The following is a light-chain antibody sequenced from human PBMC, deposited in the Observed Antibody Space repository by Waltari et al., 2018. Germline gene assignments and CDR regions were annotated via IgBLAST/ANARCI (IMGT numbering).Light chain of an antibody. CDR3: QQYNNWPPTWT. J-gene: IGKJ1*01. V-gene: IGKV3-15*01. CDR1: QRVSSN. CDR2: GAS. Sequence: EIVVTQSPATLSVSPGERATLSCRASQRVSSNLAWYQQKPGQAPRLLIYGASPRATGIPARFSGSGSGTEFTLTISSLQFEDFAVYYCQQYNNWPPTWTFGQGTKVEIK.